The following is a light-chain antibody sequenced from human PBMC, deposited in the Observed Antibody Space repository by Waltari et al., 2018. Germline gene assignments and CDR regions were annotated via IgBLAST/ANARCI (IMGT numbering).Light chain of an antibody. Sequence: QAVVTQEPSVTVSPGGTVTLTCGPSTGAVTSSHYPYWFQQKPGQAPRTLVYDTSNKHSGTPARFSGSVVGGKAALTLSGAQPEDEAEYYCLLHYSGPRVFGGGTKVTVL. CDR3: LLHYSGPRV. J-gene: IGLJ2*01. CDR1: TGAVTSSHY. V-gene: IGLV7-46*01. CDR2: DTS.